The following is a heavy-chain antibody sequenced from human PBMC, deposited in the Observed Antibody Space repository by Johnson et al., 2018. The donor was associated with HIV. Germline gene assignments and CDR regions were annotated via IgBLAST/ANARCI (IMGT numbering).Heavy chain of an antibody. J-gene: IGHJ3*02. D-gene: IGHD3-3*01. CDR1: GLSFGDYV. Sequence: VQLVESGGGLVKPGRSLTLSCKASGLSFGDYVMTWIRQAPGKGLEWVGFIRSKAYGGTTEYAASVKGRFTISRDDSKGIAYLEMNNLKTEDTDVYYCSSPNLWSGQSLSDAVDIWGRGTMVTVSS. CDR3: SSPNLWSGQSLSDAVDI. CDR2: IRSKAYGGTT. V-gene: IGHV3-49*05.